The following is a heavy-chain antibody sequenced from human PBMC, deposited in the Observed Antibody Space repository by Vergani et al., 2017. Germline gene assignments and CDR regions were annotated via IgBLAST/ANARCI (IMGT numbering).Heavy chain of an antibody. Sequence: EVQLVESGGGLVKPGGSLRLSCAASGFTFSSYSMNWVRQAPGKGLEWVSSISSSSSYIYYADSVKGRFTISRDNAKNSLYLQMNSLRAEDTAVYYCAKDRYDSSGYYSNWFDPWGQGTLVTVSS. CDR2: ISSSSSYI. D-gene: IGHD3-22*01. J-gene: IGHJ5*02. V-gene: IGHV3-21*04. CDR3: AKDRYDSSGYYSNWFDP. CDR1: GFTFSSYS.